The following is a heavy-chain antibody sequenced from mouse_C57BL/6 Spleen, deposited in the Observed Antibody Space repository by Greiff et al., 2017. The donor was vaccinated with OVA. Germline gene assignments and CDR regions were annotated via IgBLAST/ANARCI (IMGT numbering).Heavy chain of an antibody. CDR3: GRTYYCSSLGY. Sequence: QVQLQQPGAELVRPGSSVKLSCKASGYTFTSYWMHWVKQRPIQGLEWIGNIDPSNSETHYNQKFKDKATLTVDKSSSTAYMQLSSLTSEYSAVYYCGRTYYCSSLGYWGQGTLVTVSA. J-gene: IGHJ3*01. D-gene: IGHD1-1*01. CDR1: GYTFTSYW. CDR2: IDPSNSET. V-gene: IGHV1-52*01.